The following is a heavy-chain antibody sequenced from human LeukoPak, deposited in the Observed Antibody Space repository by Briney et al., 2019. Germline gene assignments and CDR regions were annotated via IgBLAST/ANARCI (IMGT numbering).Heavy chain of an antibody. V-gene: IGHV4-59*08. J-gene: IGHJ4*02. CDR1: GGSISSYY. CDR2: IYHSGST. CDR3: ASSYGPKYYFDY. D-gene: IGHD3-10*01. Sequence: SETLSLTCTVSGGSISSYYWSWIRQPPGKGLEWIGYIYHSGSTNYNPSLKSRVTISVDTSKNQFSLKLSSVTAADTAVYYCASSYGPKYYFDYWGQGTLVTVSS.